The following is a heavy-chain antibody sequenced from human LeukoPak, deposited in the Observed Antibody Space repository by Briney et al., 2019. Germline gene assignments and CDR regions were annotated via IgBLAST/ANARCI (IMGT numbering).Heavy chain of an antibody. CDR1: GFSIGSGYS. Sequence: SETLSLTCAVSGFSIGSGYSWGWIRQPPGKGLEWIGTIWHSGGTSYSPSLESRVTISLDTSKNQFSLKLSSVTAADTAVYYCARDTGSKYYYDSSGKGTDAFDIWGQGTMVTVSS. D-gene: IGHD3-22*01. CDR2: IWHSGGT. V-gene: IGHV4-38-2*02. J-gene: IGHJ3*02. CDR3: ARDTGSKYYYDSSGKGTDAFDI.